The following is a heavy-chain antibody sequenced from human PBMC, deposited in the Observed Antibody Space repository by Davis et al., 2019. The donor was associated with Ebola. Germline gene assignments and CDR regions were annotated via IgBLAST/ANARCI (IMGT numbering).Heavy chain of an antibody. Sequence: PGGSLRLSCVVSGFTVSSSYMSWVRQAPGKGLECVSIIYSGGSTFYADSVKGRFSISRDFSKNTLYLQMNSLRAEDTAVYYCVKTRSNWWNDALEIWGRGTMVIVSS. V-gene: IGHV3-66*01. CDR2: IYSGGST. CDR3: VKTRSNWWNDALEI. J-gene: IGHJ3*02. CDR1: GFTVSSSY. D-gene: IGHD2-8*02.